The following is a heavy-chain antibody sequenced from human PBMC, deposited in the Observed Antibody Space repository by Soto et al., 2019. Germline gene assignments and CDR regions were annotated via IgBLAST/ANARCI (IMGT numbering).Heavy chain of an antibody. CDR1: GFSISSGYF. J-gene: IGHJ5*02. V-gene: IGHV4-38-2*02. D-gene: IGHD3-22*01. Sequence: TLSLTCAVSGFSISSGYFWGWIRQPPGKGPEWLGSIYHSGTTYYNPSVKGRVTISVDTSKNQFSLKMSSVTDADTAVYYCARDSSGYYWFDPWGQGTLVTVSS. CDR3: ARDSSGYYWFDP. CDR2: IYHSGTT.